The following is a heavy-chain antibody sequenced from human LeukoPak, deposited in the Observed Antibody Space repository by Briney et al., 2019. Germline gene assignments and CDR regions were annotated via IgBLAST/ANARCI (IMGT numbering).Heavy chain of an antibody. CDR2: ISWNSGSI. CDR1: GFTFDDYA. V-gene: IGHV3-9*03. CDR3: AKGAARLSLFTSFDY. J-gene: IGHJ4*02. Sequence: GGSLRLSCAASGFTFDDYAMHWVRQAPGKGLEWVSGISWNSGSIGYADSAKGRFTISRDNAKNSLYLQMNSLRPENMALYYCAKGAARLSLFTSFDYWGQGTLVTVSS. D-gene: IGHD3-16*01.